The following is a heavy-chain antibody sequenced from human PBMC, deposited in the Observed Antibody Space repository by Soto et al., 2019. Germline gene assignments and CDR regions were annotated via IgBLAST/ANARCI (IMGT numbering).Heavy chain of an antibody. CDR2: INHSGST. Sequence: QVQLQQWGAGLLKPSETLSLTCAVYGGSFSGYYWSWIRQPPGKGLEWIGEINHSGSTNYNPSLKSRFTISVDTSKNQFSLKLSSVTAADTAVYYCARGRNYGVLGRFDPWGQGTLVTVSS. D-gene: IGHD1-7*01. CDR1: GGSFSGYY. J-gene: IGHJ5*02. V-gene: IGHV4-34*01. CDR3: ARGRNYGVLGRFDP.